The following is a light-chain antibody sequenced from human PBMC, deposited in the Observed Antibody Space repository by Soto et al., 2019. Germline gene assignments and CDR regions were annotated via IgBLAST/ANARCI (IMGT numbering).Light chain of an antibody. Sequence: DVVMTQSPLSLPVTLGQPASISCRSSQSLVYSDGHTNLNWFQQRPGQSPRRLIYQVSNRDSGVPDRFSGSGSGTDFTLKISRVEAEDVGVYYCMQGTLWPRTFGQGTKLEIK. CDR3: MQGTLWPRT. V-gene: IGKV2-30*01. J-gene: IGKJ2*01. CDR1: QSLVYSDGHTN. CDR2: QVS.